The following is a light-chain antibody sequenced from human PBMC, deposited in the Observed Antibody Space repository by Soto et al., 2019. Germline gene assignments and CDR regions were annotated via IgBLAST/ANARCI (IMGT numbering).Light chain of an antibody. V-gene: IGKV3-20*01. CDR3: HHYDSSPPYT. J-gene: IGKJ2*01. CDR2: DAS. CDR1: QSVRSY. Sequence: EIVLTQSPATLSLSPGERATLSCRASQSVRSYLAWYQQRPGQSPRLLLYDASTRATGIPARFSGSGSGTDFTLTISRLEPDDSAVYYCHHYDSSPPYTFGQGTKLEIK.